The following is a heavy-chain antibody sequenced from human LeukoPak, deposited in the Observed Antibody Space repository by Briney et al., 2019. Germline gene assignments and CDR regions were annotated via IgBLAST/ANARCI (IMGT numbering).Heavy chain of an antibody. CDR3: ARLVVEATSPSLGDWFDP. V-gene: IGHV5-10-1*01. CDR2: IDPSDSYT. Sequence: GESLKISCQGSGYSFTSHWISWVRQMPGKGLEWMGRIDPSDSYTNYNPSFQGHVTISVDKSISTAYLQWSSLKASDTAMYYCARLVVEATSPSLGDWFDPWGQGTLVTVSS. J-gene: IGHJ5*01. D-gene: IGHD2-21*01. CDR1: GYSFTSHW.